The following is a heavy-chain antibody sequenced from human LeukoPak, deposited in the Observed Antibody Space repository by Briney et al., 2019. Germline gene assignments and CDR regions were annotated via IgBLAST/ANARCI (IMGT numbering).Heavy chain of an antibody. CDR3: ARETSGAVAAFDI. J-gene: IGHJ3*02. CDR1: GGSISSYY. CDR2: IYYSGST. Sequence: SETLSLTCTVSGGSISSYYWSWIRQPPGKGLEWIGYIYYSGSTNYNPSLKSRVTISVDTSKNQFSLKPSSVTAADTAVYYCARETSGAVAAFDIWGQGTMVTVSS. V-gene: IGHV4-59*01. D-gene: IGHD6-19*01.